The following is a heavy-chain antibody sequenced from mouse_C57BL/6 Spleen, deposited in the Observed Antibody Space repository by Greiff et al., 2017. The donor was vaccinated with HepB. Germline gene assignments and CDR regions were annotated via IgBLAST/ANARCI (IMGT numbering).Heavy chain of an antibody. V-gene: IGHV5-17*01. D-gene: IGHD1-1*01. CDR3: ARSNYYGSSYEGAMDY. Sequence: EVKLMESGGGLVKPGGSLKLSCAASGFTFSDYGMHWVRQAPEKGLEWVAYISSGSSTIYYADTVKGRFTISRDNAKNTLFLQMTSLRSEDTAMYYCARSNYYGSSYEGAMDYWGQGTSVTVSS. CDR1: GFTFSDYG. J-gene: IGHJ4*01. CDR2: ISSGSSTI.